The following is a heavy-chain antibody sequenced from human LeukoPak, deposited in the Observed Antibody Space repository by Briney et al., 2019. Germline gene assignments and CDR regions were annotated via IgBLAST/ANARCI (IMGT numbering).Heavy chain of an antibody. CDR2: ISYDGSNK. V-gene: IGHV3-30-3*01. J-gene: IGHJ6*01. Sequence: RRSLRLSCAASGFTSSSYAIHWVRQAPRKGLEWVAVISYDGSNKYYAGSVNGRLTNSRDNSKNTLYLQMNSLRAEDTAVYYCARDNYGMDVWGQGATVTVSS. CDR1: GFTSSSYA. CDR3: ARDNYGMDV.